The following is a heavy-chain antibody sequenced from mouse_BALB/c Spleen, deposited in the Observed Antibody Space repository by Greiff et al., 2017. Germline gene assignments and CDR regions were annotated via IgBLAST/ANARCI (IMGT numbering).Heavy chain of an antibody. D-gene: IGHD2-2*01. CDR1: GFNIKDTY. Sequence: EVQLKESGAELVKPGASVKLSCTASGFNIKDTYMHWVKQRPEQGLEWIGRIDPANGNTKYDPKFQGKATITADTSSNTAYLQLSSLTSEGTAVYYCARYGYYDAMDYWGQGTSVTVSS. J-gene: IGHJ4*01. CDR3: ARYGYYDAMDY. V-gene: IGHV14-3*02. CDR2: IDPANGNT.